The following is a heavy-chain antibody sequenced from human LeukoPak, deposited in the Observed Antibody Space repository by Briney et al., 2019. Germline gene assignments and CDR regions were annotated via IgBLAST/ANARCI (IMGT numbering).Heavy chain of an antibody. D-gene: IGHD3-22*01. V-gene: IGHV3-23*01. J-gene: IGHJ6*02. CDR2: ISGSGGST. CDR1: GFTFSSYA. CDR3: AKGSLDYYDSSGYYYYYGMDV. Sequence: GGSLRLSCAASGFTFSSYAMSWVRQAPGKGLEWVSAISGSGGSTYYADSVKGRFTISRDNSKNTLYLQMNSLRAEDTAVYYCAKGSLDYYDSSGYYYYYGMDVWGQGTTVTVSS.